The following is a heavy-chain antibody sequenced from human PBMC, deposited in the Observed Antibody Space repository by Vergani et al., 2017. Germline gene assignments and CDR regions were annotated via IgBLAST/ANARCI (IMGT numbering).Heavy chain of an antibody. V-gene: IGHV3-11*01. CDR3: ARDLGYYSNYPPYYYYYMDV. D-gene: IGHD4-11*01. J-gene: IGHJ6*03. CDR2: ISSSGSTI. CDR1: GFTFSDYY. Sequence: VQLVESGGGLVKPGGSLRLSCAASGFTFSDYYMSWIRQAPGKGLEWVSYISSSGSTIYFADSVKGRFTISRDNAKNSLYLQMNSLRAEDPAVYYCARDLGYYSNYPPYYYYYMDVWGKGTTVTVSS.